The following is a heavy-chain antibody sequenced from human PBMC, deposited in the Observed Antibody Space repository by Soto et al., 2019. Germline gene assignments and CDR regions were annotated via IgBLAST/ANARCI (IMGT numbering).Heavy chain of an antibody. D-gene: IGHD6-13*01. V-gene: IGHV1-2*02. J-gene: IGHJ4*02. CDR3: ARERLLSSIAEAGTRKDFDY. CDR2: INPNSGGT. CDR1: GYTFTGYY. Sequence: ASVKVSCKASGYTFTGYYMHWVRQAPGQGLEWMGWINPNSGGTNYAQKFQGRVTMTRDTSISTAYMELSRPRSDDTAVYYCARERLLSSIAEAGTRKDFDYWGQGTLVTVSS.